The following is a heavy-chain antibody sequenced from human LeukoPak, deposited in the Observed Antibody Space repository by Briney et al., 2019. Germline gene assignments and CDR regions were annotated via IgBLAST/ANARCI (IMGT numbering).Heavy chain of an antibody. CDR3: ASRHSEQQPYDYYMDI. Sequence: SQTMSPTCTVSGDSISSGSYYWSWIRQPAEKGLEWIGRIYTNGDTKYNPTHAHRLQISMDTSKNQFSRKLSSVTAADTAVYYCASRHSEQQPYDYYMDIWGKGTPDTVSS. V-gene: IGHV4-61*02. CDR1: GDSISSGSYY. D-gene: IGHD6-13*01. CDR2: IYTNGDT. J-gene: IGHJ6*03.